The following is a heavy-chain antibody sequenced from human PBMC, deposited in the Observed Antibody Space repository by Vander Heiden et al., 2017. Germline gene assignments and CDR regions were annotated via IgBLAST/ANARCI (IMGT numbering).Heavy chain of an antibody. V-gene: IGHV3-53*01. J-gene: IGHJ4*02. D-gene: IGHD6-25*01. CDR3: AREAFGSGWAYADY. Sequence: EVQLVESGGDLIQPGGSLRLSCAASGVTVSSNYMSWVRQAPGKGLEWVALIDNTGRTYYADSVKGRFTISRDNSKNTLSLEMNSLRAEDTALYYCAREAFGSGWAYADYWGQGTLVTVSS. CDR1: GVTVSSNY. CDR2: IDNTGRT.